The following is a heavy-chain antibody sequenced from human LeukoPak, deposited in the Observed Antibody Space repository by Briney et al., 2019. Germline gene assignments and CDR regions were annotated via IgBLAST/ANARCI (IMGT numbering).Heavy chain of an antibody. CDR3: VKGYDILTGHNYYYYGMDV. D-gene: IGHD3-9*01. V-gene: IGHV3-64D*06. J-gene: IGHJ6*04. CDR2: ISSNGGST. Sequence: GGSLRLSCSASGFTFSSYAMHWVRQAPGKGLEYVSAISSNGGSTYYADSVKGRFTISRDNSKNTLYLQMSSLRAEDTAVYYCVKGYDILTGHNYYYYGMDVWGKGTTVTVSS. CDR1: GFTFSSYA.